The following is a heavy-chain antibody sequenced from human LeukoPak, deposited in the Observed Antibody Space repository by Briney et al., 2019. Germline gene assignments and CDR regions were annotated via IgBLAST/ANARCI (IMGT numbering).Heavy chain of an antibody. CDR1: GFTFSSYA. CDR3: AKDGGSAIVVVIRYYFDY. V-gene: IGHV3-23*01. Sequence: GSLRLSCAASGFTFSSYAMSWVRQAPGKGLEGVSPSSGSGGSTYYADSVKGRFTISRDNSKNPLYLQMNSLSAEDTAVYYCAKDGGSAIVVVIRYYFDYWGQGTLVTVSS. CDR2: SSGSGGST. D-gene: IGHD3-22*01. J-gene: IGHJ4*02.